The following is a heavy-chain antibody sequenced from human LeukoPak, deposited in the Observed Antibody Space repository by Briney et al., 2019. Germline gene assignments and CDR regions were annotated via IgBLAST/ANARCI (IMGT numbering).Heavy chain of an antibody. CDR2: IHPEGSEK. CDR3: ARGDAFSGDH. Sequence: GGSLRLSCAVSGFSFTNFWMSWVRRAPGRGLEWVANIHPEGSEKYHVESVKGRFTISRDNTKNLLFLQMNGLRVEDTAVYYCARGDAFSGDHWGQGTLVTVSS. J-gene: IGHJ4*02. V-gene: IGHV3-7*04. CDR1: GFSFTNFW.